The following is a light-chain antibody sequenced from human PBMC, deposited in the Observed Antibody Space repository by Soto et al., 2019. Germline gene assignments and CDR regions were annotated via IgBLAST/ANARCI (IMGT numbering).Light chain of an antibody. CDR2: DAS. V-gene: IGKV3-11*01. J-gene: IGKJ5*01. Sequence: EIVLTQSPATLSFSSGERAHLSCRASQSFSSYLAWYQQKPGQAPRLLIYDASNRATGIPARFSGSGSGTDFTLTISSLEPEDFAVYYCQQRSNWPITFGQGTRLEIK. CDR1: QSFSSY. CDR3: QQRSNWPIT.